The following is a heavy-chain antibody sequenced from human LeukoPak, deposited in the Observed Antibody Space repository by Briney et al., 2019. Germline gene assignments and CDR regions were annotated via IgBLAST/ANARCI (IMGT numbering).Heavy chain of an antibody. CDR3: AADILTGTGDY. Sequence: GGSLRLSCAASGFTFSSYAMHWVRQAPGKGLEWVAVISYDGSNKYYADSVKGRFTISRDNSKNTLYLQMNSLRAEDTAVYYCAADILTGTGDYWGQGTLVTVSS. CDR2: ISYDGSNK. V-gene: IGHV3-30*04. J-gene: IGHJ4*02. D-gene: IGHD3-9*01. CDR1: GFTFSSYA.